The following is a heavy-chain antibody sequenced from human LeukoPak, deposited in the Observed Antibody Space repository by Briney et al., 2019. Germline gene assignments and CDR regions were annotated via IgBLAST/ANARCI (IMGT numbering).Heavy chain of an antibody. CDR2: VYYDGVA. J-gene: IGHJ4*02. CDR1: GASTSGNY. V-gene: IGHV4-59*01. D-gene: IGHD3-10*01. CDR3: ARGEGTMVRGVGPFDS. Sequence: SETLSLTCTVSGASTSGNYWGWIRQPPGEGLESIGYVYYDGVARYNPSLQSRVTISIDTSKNQMSLKVTSVTAADTAVYYCARGEGTMVRGVGPFDSWSQGTLVTVSS.